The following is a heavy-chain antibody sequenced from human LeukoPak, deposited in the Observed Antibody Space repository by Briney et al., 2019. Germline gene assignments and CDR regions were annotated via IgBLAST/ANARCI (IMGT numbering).Heavy chain of an antibody. CDR3: ARGPRNDP. D-gene: IGHD1-14*01. V-gene: IGHV1-8*02. CDR2: VHPNSGNT. Sequence: ASVTVSCKASGYTFTGYYMHWVRQAPGQGREWMGWVHPNSGNTAYAQKFQGRVTMTRDTSISTAYMELSSLRSDDTAVYFCARGPRNDPWGQGTLVTVSS. CDR1: GYTFTGYY. J-gene: IGHJ5*02.